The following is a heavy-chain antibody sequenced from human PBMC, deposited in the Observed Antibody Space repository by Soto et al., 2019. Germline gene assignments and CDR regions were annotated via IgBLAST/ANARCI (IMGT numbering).Heavy chain of an antibody. Sequence: PSETLSLTCTVSGGSISSGGYYWSWIRQHPGKGLEWIGYIYYSGSTYYNPSLKSRVTISVDTSKNQFSLKLSSVTAADTAVYYCARYIGNGPILYYFDYWGQGTLVTVSS. CDR2: IYYSGST. CDR1: GGSISSGGYY. D-gene: IGHD2-8*01. CDR3: ARYIGNGPILYYFDY. V-gene: IGHV4-31*03. J-gene: IGHJ4*02.